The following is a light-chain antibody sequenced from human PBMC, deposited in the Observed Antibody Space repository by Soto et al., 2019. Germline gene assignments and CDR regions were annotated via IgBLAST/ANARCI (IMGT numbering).Light chain of an antibody. CDR1: SSDVGDYNY. Sequence: QSALTQPASVSGSPGQSITISCTGSSSDVGDYNYVAWYQQHPDKAPKLMIFDVSSRPSGVSNRFSGSKSGSTASLTISGLQAEDEADYFCSTYSSSGTLYVFGTGTKVTV. CDR3: STYSSSGTLYV. J-gene: IGLJ1*01. V-gene: IGLV2-14*03. CDR2: DVS.